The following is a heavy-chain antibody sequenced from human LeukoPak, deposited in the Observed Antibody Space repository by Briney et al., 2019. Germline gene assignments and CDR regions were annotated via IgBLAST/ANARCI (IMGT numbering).Heavy chain of an antibody. J-gene: IGHJ4*02. CDR2: IKQDGSEK. D-gene: IGHD3-16*02. Sequence: GGSLRLSCAASGFTFSSYWMSWVRQAPGKGLEWVANIKQDGSEKYYVDSVKGRFTISRDNAKNSLYLQMNSLRAEDTAVYYCAKTPLGELSFMDYWGQGTLVTVSS. CDR1: GFTFSSYW. CDR3: AKTPLGELSFMDY. V-gene: IGHV3-7*01.